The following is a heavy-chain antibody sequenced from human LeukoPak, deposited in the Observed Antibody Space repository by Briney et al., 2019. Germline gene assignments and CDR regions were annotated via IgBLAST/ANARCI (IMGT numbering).Heavy chain of an antibody. CDR1: GDSVSSISAV. D-gene: IGHD3-10*01. CDR2: TYYRSKWSN. Sequence: SQTLSLTCAIPGDSVSSISAVWNSIRQSPSRGREWLGRTYYRSKWSNHYAVSVKSRIIINPDTSENQFSLQLNSMTPEDTAVYYCARVECYVVRGVMSYYGMDVWGQGTTVTVSS. CDR3: ARVECYVVRGVMSYYGMDV. V-gene: IGHV6-1*01. J-gene: IGHJ6*02.